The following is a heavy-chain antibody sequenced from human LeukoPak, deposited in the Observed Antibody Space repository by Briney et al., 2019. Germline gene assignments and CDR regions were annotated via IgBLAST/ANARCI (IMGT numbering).Heavy chain of an antibody. CDR1: GFTFSSYA. CDR2: ISGSGGST. V-gene: IGHV3-23*01. CDR3: ARDDTSAHFFDY. D-gene: IGHD3-10*01. Sequence: GGSLRLSCAASGFTFSSYAMSWVRQAPGKGLEWVSAISGSGGSTYYADSVKGRFTISRDNSKNTLYLQMSSLRAEDTAVYYCARDDTSAHFFDYWGQGTLVTVSS. J-gene: IGHJ4*02.